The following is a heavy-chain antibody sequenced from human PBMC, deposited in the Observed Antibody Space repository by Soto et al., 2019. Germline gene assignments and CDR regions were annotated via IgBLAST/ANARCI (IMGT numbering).Heavy chain of an antibody. CDR2: ISQSGST. D-gene: IGHD2-2*01. J-gene: IGHJ4*02. CDR1: GQSFSGHT. Sequence: QVQLQQWDAGLLKPSETLSLTCAVYGQSFSGHTWSWIRQSPGKGLEWIGEISQSGSTYYNPSLKTRVTISADTSKNQFSLTLNSVTAADTGVFYCARGSGIAVIPGELEDVHYDYWGQGTLVSVSS. CDR3: ARGSGIAVIPGELEDVHYDY. V-gene: IGHV4-34*01.